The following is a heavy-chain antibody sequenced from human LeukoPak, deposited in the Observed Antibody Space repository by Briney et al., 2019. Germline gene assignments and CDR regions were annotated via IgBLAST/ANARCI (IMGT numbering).Heavy chain of an antibody. J-gene: IGHJ4*02. V-gene: IGHV3-23*01. CDR2: ISGNGDYT. D-gene: IGHD3-22*01. CDR3: ARGIPDSSGYYYANVISEELYYFDY. CDR1: GFTFSSYA. Sequence: GGSLRLSCAASGFTFSSYAMSWVRQAPGKGLEWVSTISGNGDYTYYADSVKGRFTISRDNSKNTLYLQMNSLRADDTAVYYCARGIPDSSGYYYANVISEELYYFDYWGQGTLVTVSS.